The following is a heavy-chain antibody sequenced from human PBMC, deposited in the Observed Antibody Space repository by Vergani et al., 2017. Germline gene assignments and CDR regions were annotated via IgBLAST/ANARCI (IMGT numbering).Heavy chain of an antibody. CDR2: IYYSGST. D-gene: IGHD2-21*02. CDR3: ARNPYCGGDCYSDAFDI. V-gene: IGHV4-59*01. CDR1: GSSISSYY. J-gene: IGHJ3*02. Sequence: QVQLQESGPGLVKPSEPLSLTCTVSGSSISSYYWSWIRQPPGKGLEWIGYIYYSGSTNYNPSLKSRVTISVDTSKNQFSLKLSSVTAADTAVYYCARNPYCGGDCYSDAFDIWGQGTMVTVSS.